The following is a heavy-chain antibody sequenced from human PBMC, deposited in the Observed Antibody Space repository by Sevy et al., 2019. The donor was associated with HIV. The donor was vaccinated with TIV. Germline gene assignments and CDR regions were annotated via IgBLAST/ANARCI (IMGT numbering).Heavy chain of an antibody. CDR1: GFTFSSYG. CDR3: ARPSGYYYYGMDV. V-gene: IGHV3-33*01. J-gene: IGHJ6*02. D-gene: IGHD6-6*01. Sequence: GGSLRLSCAASGFTFSSYGMHWVRQAPGKGLEWVAVIWYDGSNKYYADSVKGRFTISRDNSKNTLYLQMNSLRAEDTAVYYCARPSGYYYYGMDVWGQGTTVTVSS. CDR2: IWYDGSNK.